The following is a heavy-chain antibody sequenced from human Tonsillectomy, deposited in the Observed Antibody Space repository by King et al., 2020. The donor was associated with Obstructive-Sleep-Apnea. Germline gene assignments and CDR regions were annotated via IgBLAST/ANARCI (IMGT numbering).Heavy chain of an antibody. CDR1: GGSISSYY. Sequence: QLQESGPGLVKPSETLSLTCTVSGGSISSYYWSWIRQPPGKGLEWIGYISYSGSTHYNPSLKSRVTISVDTSKNPFSLKLSSVTAADTAVYYCARDLPNRGWFDPWGQGTLVTVSS. D-gene: IGHD2/OR15-2a*01. V-gene: IGHV4-59*01. CDR3: ARDLPNRGWFDP. CDR2: ISYSGST. J-gene: IGHJ5*02.